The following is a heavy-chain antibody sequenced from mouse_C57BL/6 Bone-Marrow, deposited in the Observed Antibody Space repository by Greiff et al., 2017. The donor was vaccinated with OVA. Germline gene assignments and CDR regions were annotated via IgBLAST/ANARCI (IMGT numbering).Heavy chain of an antibody. D-gene: IGHD1-1*01. CDR2: ISYSGST. Sequence: EVQRVESGPGMVKPSQSLSLTCTVTGYSITSGYDWHWIRHFPGNKLEWMGYISYSGSTNYNPSLKSRISITHDTSKNHFFLKLNSVTTEDTATYYCARGGIYYYGSSRAWFAYWGQGTLVTVSA. J-gene: IGHJ3*01. CDR3: ARGGIYYYGSSRAWFAY. V-gene: IGHV3-1*01. CDR1: GYSITSGYD.